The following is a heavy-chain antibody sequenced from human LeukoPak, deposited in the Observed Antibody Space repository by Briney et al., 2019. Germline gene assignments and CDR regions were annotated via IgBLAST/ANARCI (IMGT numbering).Heavy chain of an antibody. Sequence: SETPSLTCTVSGGSISSSSYYWGWIRQPPGKGLEWIGSIYYSGSTYYNPSLKSRVTISVDKSKNQFSLKLSSVTAADTAVYYCARGLSTGKHYYGSGSSWGQGTLVTVSS. CDR3: ARGLSTGKHYYGSGSS. V-gene: IGHV4-39*07. CDR1: GGSISSSSYY. CDR2: IYYSGST. J-gene: IGHJ4*02. D-gene: IGHD3-10*01.